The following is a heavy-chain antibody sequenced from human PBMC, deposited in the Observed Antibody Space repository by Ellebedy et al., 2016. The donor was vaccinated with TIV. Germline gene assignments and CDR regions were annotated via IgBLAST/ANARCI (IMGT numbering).Heavy chain of an antibody. D-gene: IGHD5-24*01. CDR1: GFTFSNYG. CDR2: ISTTDGT. J-gene: IGHJ4*02. V-gene: IGHV3-23*01. Sequence: GESLKISCAASGFTFSNYGMSWVRQAPGKGLEWVSSISTTDGTHYADSVKGRFTISRDNPKNTLYLQMNSLRVEDTAVYYCATQLWNTEFWGQGTLVIVSS. CDR3: ATQLWNTEF.